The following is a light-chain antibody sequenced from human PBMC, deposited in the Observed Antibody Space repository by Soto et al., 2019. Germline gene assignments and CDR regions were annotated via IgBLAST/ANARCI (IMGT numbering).Light chain of an antibody. J-gene: IGKJ1*01. Sequence: DIQMTQSPASLSASVGDRVTITCRASQGIIDYVAWYQQKPGQAPNLLIYAASTLCSGVPPRFSGSGAGTDFTLTISSLQPEDVATYYFQKYDSAPQTFGPGTRVEI. CDR1: QGIIDY. CDR2: AAS. CDR3: QKYDSAPQT. V-gene: IGKV1-27*01.